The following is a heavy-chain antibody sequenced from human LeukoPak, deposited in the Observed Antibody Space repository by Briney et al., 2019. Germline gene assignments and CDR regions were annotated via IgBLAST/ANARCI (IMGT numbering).Heavy chain of an antibody. CDR2: ISFDGSNK. CDR3: ARRNHYDSKDIDY. V-gene: IGHV3-30*04. D-gene: IGHD3-22*01. J-gene: IGHJ4*02. Sequence: GRSQRLSCAASGFTFSSYAMHWVRQAPGKGLEWVAVISFDGSNKYYADSVKARFTISRDNSKNTLYLQMNSLRAEDTAVYYCARRNHYDSKDIDYWGQGTLVTVSS. CDR1: GFTFSSYA.